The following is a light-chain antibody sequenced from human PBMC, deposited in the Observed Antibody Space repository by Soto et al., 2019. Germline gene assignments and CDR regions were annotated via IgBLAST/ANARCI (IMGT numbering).Light chain of an antibody. V-gene: IGKV3-20*01. CDR3: QQSGSSPRT. CDR1: QSVRNVY. CDR2: DAS. Sequence: EIVLPQSPCTLSLSPVARATLSCRASQSVRNVYLAWYQQKPGQAPRLLIYDASNSATGIPDRFSGSGSGTDFTLTINRLEPEDFAVYYGQQSGSSPRTFGQGTKLESK. J-gene: IGKJ2*01.